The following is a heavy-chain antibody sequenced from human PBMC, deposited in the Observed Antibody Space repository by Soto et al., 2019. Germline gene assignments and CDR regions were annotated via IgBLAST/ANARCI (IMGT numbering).Heavy chain of an antibody. Sequence: WGSLRLSCVVSGFIFISSAINCFRHAPFKWLEWVSTISGSGVSKYYADSVKGRFTISRDNSNNTVSLQMNSLRAEDAAVYYCAKDRSPGATTWNVYWGQGTLVTVSS. CDR3: AKDRSPGATTWNVY. D-gene: IGHD1-26*01. CDR1: GFIFISSA. CDR2: ISGSGVSK. J-gene: IGHJ4*02. V-gene: IGHV3-23*01.